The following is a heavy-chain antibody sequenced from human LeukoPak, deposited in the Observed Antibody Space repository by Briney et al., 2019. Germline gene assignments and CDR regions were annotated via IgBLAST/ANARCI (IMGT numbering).Heavy chain of an antibody. CDR3: ARRASNYYGMDV. Sequence: SETLSLTCTVSGGSISSYYWSWIRQPPGKGPEWIGHIFYSGSTTTYNPSLKSRVTISVDTPKNQFSLKLSSVTAADTAVYYCARRASNYYGMDVWGQGTTVTVSS. J-gene: IGHJ6*02. V-gene: IGHV4-59*08. CDR2: IFYSGSTT. CDR1: GGSISSYY.